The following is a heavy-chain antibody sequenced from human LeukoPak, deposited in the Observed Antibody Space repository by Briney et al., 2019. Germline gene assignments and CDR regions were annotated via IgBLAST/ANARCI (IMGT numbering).Heavy chain of an antibody. J-gene: IGHJ4*02. D-gene: IGHD1-14*01. CDR3: ASPEGDY. Sequence: GGSLRLSCAASGFTFSNYDMHWVRQAPGKGLEWVAFIRYDGSDKYYADSVKGRFSISRDNSRNTLYLQMNSLRAEDTAVYYCASPEGDYWGQGTLVTVSS. CDR1: GFTFSNYD. V-gene: IGHV3-30*02. CDR2: IRYDGSDK.